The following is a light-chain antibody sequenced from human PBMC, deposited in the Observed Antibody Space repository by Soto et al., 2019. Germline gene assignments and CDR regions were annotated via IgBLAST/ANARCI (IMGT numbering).Light chain of an antibody. V-gene: IGKV1-5*01. CDR1: QSISSW. J-gene: IGKJ4*01. Sequence: DIQMTQSPSTLSASVGDRVTITCRASQSISSWLAWYQQKPGKAPKILIYDASSLESGVPSRFSGSGSGTEFTLTISSLQPDDFATYYCQQYNSYSFLTFGGGTKVEIK. CDR3: QQYNSYSFLT. CDR2: DAS.